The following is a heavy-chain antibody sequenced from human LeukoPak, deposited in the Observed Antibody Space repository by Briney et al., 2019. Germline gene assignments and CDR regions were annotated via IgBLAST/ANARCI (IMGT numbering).Heavy chain of an antibody. V-gene: IGHV3-7*01. CDR3: ARVDYGGKAGFDY. J-gene: IGHJ4*02. D-gene: IGHD4-23*01. CDR2: IKQDGSEK. Sequence: PGGSLRLSCAASGFTFSSYWMSCVRQAPGKGLEWVANIKQDGSEKYYVDSVKGRFTISRDNAKNSLYLQMNSLRAEDTAVYYCARVDYGGKAGFDYWGQGTLVTVSS. CDR1: GFTFSSYW.